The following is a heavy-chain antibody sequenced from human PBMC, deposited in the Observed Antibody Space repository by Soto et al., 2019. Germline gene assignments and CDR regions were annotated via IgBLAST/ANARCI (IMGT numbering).Heavy chain of an antibody. CDR2: IYYSGST. Sequence: SETLSLTCTVSGGSISSSSYYWGWIRQPPGKGLEWIGSIYYSGSTYYNPSLKSRVTISVDTSKNQFSLKLSSVTAADTAVYYCARLPLRYFDWLYKLHFDYWGQGTLVTVSS. D-gene: IGHD3-9*01. CDR1: GGSISSSSYY. J-gene: IGHJ4*02. V-gene: IGHV4-39*01. CDR3: ARLPLRYFDWLYKLHFDY.